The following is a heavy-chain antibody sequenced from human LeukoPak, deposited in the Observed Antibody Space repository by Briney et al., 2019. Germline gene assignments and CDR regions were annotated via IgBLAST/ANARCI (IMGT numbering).Heavy chain of an antibody. CDR1: GFPFSTHY. D-gene: IGHD3-10*01. CDR3: AFLVREPQH. Sequence: GGSLRLSCTVSGFPFSTHYMGWLRQPPGKGLEWVAMINSDGSDKSYVDSLKGRFTISRDNAKNSLFLQMSTLTAEDTALYYCAFLVREPQHWGRGTLVTVSS. V-gene: IGHV3-7*01. J-gene: IGHJ1*01. CDR2: INSDGSDK.